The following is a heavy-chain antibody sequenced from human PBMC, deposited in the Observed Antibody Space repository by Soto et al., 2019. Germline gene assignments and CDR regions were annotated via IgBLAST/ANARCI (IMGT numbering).Heavy chain of an antibody. CDR2: INQDGSEE. V-gene: IGHV3-7*01. D-gene: IGHD6-13*01. CDR3: ARAIAAAGSY. Sequence: GGSLRLSCAASGFTLSSYWMSWVRQAPGKGLEWVANINQDGSEEYFVDSVKGRFTISRGYAKNSVYLQMNSLRAEDTAVYYCARAIAAAGSYWGQGTLVTVSS. J-gene: IGHJ4*02. CDR1: GFTLSSYW.